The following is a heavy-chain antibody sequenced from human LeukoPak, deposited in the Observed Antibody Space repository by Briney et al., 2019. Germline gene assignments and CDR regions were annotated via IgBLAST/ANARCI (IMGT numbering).Heavy chain of an antibody. CDR2: ISHDGSIK. CDR1: GFTFSSYA. J-gene: IGHJ4*02. D-gene: IGHD1-26*01. Sequence: GGSLRLSCAASGFTFSSYAMHWVRQAPGKGLEWVAVISHDGSIKYYADSVKGRFTISRDNSKNTLYLQMNSLRAEDTAVYYCARPKGRWELLLDYWGQGTLVTVSS. CDR3: ARPKGRWELLLDY. V-gene: IGHV3-30*14.